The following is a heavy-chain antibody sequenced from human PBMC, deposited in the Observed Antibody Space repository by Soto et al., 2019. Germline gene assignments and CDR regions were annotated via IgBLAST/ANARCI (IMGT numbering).Heavy chain of an antibody. D-gene: IGHD3-10*01. V-gene: IGHV4-30-4*01. J-gene: IGHJ6*02. CDR1: GDSISSGNYY. Sequence: QVQLQESGPGLVKPSQTLSLSCTLSGDSISSGNYYWGWIRHSPGKGLEWIAYINYSGSTYWNQSLRGRITISLATWKNQFSLKLRSVTAADTAVYYCARVPPGSGTYFNYYYVMDVWGQGTTVTVSS. CDR3: ARVPPGSGTYFNYYYVMDV. CDR2: INYSGST.